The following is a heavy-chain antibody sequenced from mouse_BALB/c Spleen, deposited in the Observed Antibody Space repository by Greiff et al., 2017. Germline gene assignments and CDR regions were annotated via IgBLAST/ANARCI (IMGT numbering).Heavy chain of an antibody. J-gene: IGHJ2*01. Sequence: EVQLQQSGAELVRPGALVKLSCKASGFNIKDYYMHWVKQRPEQGLEWIGWIDPENGNTIYDPKFQGKASITADTSSNTAYLQLSSLTSEDTAVYYCARAYRYDEGWFDYWGQGTTLTVSS. CDR2: IDPENGNT. D-gene: IGHD2-14*01. V-gene: IGHV14-1*02. CDR1: GFNIKDYY. CDR3: ARAYRYDEGWFDY.